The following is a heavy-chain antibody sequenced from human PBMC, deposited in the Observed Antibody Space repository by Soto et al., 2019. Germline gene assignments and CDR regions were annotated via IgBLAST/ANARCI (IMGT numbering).Heavy chain of an antibody. CDR1: GFTFSSYN. CDR3: AGGGINYGGYRSMAV. CDR2: LSSSSTYI. D-gene: IGHD4-17*01. J-gene: IGHJ6*03. V-gene: IGHV3-21*01. Sequence: EVQLVESGGGLVKPGGSLRLSCAASGFTFSSYNMNWVRQAPGKGLEWVSSLSSSSTYIYYADSVKGRFTISRDNAKNSLYVQMNSPRAEATAVYYCAGGGINYGGYRSMAVGGKGTTVTVS.